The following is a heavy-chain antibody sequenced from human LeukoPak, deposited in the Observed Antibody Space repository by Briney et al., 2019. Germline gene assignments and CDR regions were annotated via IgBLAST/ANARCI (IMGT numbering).Heavy chain of an antibody. CDR1: GFTFGSYS. D-gene: IGHD3-10*01. Sequence: GGSLRLSCAASGFTFGSYSMNWVRQAPGKGLEWVSSISSSSSYIYYADSVKGRFTISRDNAKNSLYLQMNSLRAEDTAVYYCARAHVLLWFGGLSWFDPWGQGTLVTVSS. CDR3: ARAHVLLWFGGLSWFDP. V-gene: IGHV3-21*01. CDR2: ISSSSSYI. J-gene: IGHJ5*02.